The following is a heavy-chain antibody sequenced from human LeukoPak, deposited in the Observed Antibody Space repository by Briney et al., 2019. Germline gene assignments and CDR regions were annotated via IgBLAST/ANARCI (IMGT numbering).Heavy chain of an antibody. V-gene: IGHV1-18*01. CDR1: GYTFTSYG. D-gene: IGHD2-21*01. Sequence: ASVKVSCKASGYTFTSYGISWVRQAPGQGLERMGWISAYNGNTNYEQKLQGRVTMATDTSTSTAYMELRSLRSDDTAVYYCARDGRLVVRYYYYYGMDVWGQGTTVTVSS. CDR3: ARDGRLVVRYYYYYGMDV. J-gene: IGHJ6*02. CDR2: ISAYNGNT.